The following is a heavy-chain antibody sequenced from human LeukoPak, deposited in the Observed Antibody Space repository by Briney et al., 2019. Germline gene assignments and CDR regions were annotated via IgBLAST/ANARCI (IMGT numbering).Heavy chain of an antibody. J-gene: IGHJ5*02. CDR3: ERGDIVVVPLGINWFDP. CDR1: GFTFSDYY. CDR2: ISSSGSTI. D-gene: IGHD2-2*01. Sequence: PGGSLRLSCAASGFTFSDYYMSWLRQAPGKGPAWVSYISSSGSTIYYADSVKGRCTISRDNAKNSLYLQMNSLRAEDTAVYYGERGDIVVVPLGINWFDPWGQGTLVTVSS. V-gene: IGHV3-11*01.